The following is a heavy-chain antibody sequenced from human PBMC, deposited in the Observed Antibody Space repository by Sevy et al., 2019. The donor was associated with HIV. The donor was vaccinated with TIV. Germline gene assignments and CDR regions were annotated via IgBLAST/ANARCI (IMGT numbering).Heavy chain of an antibody. V-gene: IGHV3-21*01. J-gene: IGHJ3*02. CDR1: GFTLSGYS. D-gene: IGHD3-16*01. CDR3: ARDRRTLVTTLGVGTFDI. Sequence: GRSLRLSCAASGFTLSGYSLNWVRQAPGKGLEWVSGISSSSSDLSYIDSVKGRFTISRDNAKNSVFLQMNSLRAEDTAVYYCARDRRTLVTTLGVGTFDIWGQGAMVTVSS. CDR2: ISSSSSDL.